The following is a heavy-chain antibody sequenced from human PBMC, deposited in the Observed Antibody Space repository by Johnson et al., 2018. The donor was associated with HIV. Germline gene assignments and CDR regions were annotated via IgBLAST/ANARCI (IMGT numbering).Heavy chain of an antibody. CDR2: ISTNGGST. CDR1: GFTFDDYG. CDR3: AKIYLGQQLRDPFDF. J-gene: IGHJ3*01. Sequence: VQLVESGGGVVRPGGSLRLSCAASGFTFDDYGMSWVRQAPGKVLDYVSGISTNGGSTYYANSVKGRFTISRDNSKNTLYLQMGSLRAEDTAVYYCAKIYLGQQLRDPFDFWGQGTLVTVSS. V-gene: IGHV3-64*01. D-gene: IGHD6-13*01.